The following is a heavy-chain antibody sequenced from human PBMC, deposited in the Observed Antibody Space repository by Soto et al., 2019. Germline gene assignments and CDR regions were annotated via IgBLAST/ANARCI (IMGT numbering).Heavy chain of an antibody. CDR3: ARGGALSTSWYWGDGLDS. V-gene: IGHV1-69*06. Sequence: QVQLEQSGSEVKKSGSSVKVSCKASGYSFSSHAVSWVRQAPGQGLEWMGGIIPVFGTPSYAQKFQGRVTISADKSTNTSSLELRSLRSEDTAVYYGARGGALSTSWYWGDGLDSWGQGTQVTVSS. CDR2: IIPVFGTP. D-gene: IGHD6-13*01. J-gene: IGHJ4*02. CDR1: GYSFSSHA.